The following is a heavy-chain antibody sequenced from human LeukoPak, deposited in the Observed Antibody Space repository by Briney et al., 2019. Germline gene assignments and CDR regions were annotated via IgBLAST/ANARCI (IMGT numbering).Heavy chain of an antibody. CDR2: IRYDGSNK. D-gene: IGHD3-10*01. Sequence: PGGSLRLSCAASGFTFSSYGMHWVRQAPGKGLEWVAFIRYDGSNKYYADSVKGRFTISRDNSKNTLYLQMNSLRAEDTAVYYCAKSLLWFGDSLGDFDYWGQGTLVTVSS. J-gene: IGHJ4*02. V-gene: IGHV3-30*02. CDR3: AKSLLWFGDSLGDFDY. CDR1: GFTFSSYG.